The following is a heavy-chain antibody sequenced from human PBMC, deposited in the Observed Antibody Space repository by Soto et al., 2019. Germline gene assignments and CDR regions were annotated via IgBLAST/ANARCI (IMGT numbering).Heavy chain of an antibody. CDR1: GETVTTFG. Sequence: VSCKACGETVTTFGLRWVRQAPGQGLEWMGWIDPKNGNTKDAQKFQGRVTMTTDTSTSTAYMELRSLRSDDTAMYYCAKEYCDTTRCYLPDYWGQGALVTVSS. CDR3: AKEYCDTTRCYLPDY. D-gene: IGHD2-2*01. J-gene: IGHJ4*02. CDR2: IDPKNGNT. V-gene: IGHV1-18*01.